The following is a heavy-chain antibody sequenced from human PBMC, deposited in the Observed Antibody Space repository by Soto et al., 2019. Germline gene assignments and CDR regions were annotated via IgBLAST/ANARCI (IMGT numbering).Heavy chain of an antibody. CDR3: ARKGDYDYIWGSYRPFDY. J-gene: IGHJ4*02. D-gene: IGHD3-16*02. V-gene: IGHV3-7*01. Sequence: EVQLVESGGGLVQPGGSLRLSCAASGFTFSSYWMSWVRQAPGKGLEWVANIKQDGSEKYYVDSVKGRFTISRDNAKNSLYLQKKSLRAEDTAVYYGARKGDYDYIWGSYRPFDYWGQGTLVTVSS. CDR2: IKQDGSEK. CDR1: GFTFSSYW.